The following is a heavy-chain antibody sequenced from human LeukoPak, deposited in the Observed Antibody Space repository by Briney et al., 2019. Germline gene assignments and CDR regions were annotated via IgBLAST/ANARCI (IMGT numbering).Heavy chain of an antibody. CDR3: ARLGAAFDI. V-gene: IGHV3-72*01. Sequence: GGSLRLSCAASGFTFSDHYMDWVRQAPGKGLERVGLTRRNANSYTTEYAAPVKGRFTIAKDDSKQSLQLKRNSLKTEDTAVYEWARLGAAFDISGPGAMVTVS. J-gene: IGHJ3*02. CDR2: TRRNANSYTT. CDR1: GFTFSDHY.